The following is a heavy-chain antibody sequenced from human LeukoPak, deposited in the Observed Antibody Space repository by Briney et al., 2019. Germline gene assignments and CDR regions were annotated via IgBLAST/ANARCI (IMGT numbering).Heavy chain of an antibody. D-gene: IGHD3-22*01. CDR1: GYRFTSYW. CDR2: IYPGDSDT. J-gene: IGHJ5*02. V-gene: IGHV5-51*01. CDR3: ARRVYGGNYYDSSGYYVHWFDP. Sequence: GESLKISCKGSGYRFTSYWIGWVRQMPGKGLEWMGIIYPGDSDTRYSPSFQGQVTISADKSISTAYLQWSSLKASDTAMYYCARRVYGGNYYDSSGYYVHWFDPWGQGTLVTVSS.